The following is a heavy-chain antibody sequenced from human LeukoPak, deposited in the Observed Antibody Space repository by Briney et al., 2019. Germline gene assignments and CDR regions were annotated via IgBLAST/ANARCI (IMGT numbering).Heavy chain of an antibody. Sequence: PSETLSLTCTVSGGSISSDYWNWIRQPPGRGLEWIGCILHSGSTKYNPSLMSRVTISLDTSKNHFSLKVSSVTAADTAVYYCAGGDSSASNCFDPWGQGTLVTVSS. D-gene: IGHD6-19*01. J-gene: IGHJ5*02. CDR1: GGSISSDY. V-gene: IGHV4-59*01. CDR2: ILHSGST. CDR3: AGGDSSASNCFDP.